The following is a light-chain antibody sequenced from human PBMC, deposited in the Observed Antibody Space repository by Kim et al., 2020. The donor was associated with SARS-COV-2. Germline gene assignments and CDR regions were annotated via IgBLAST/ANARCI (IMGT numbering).Light chain of an antibody. J-gene: IGKJ1*01. Sequence: ASVGDRVTITCRARQGFNNYLAWYQQRPGKVPELLIHGASALKSGVPSRFSGSGSGTHFTLTISSLQPEDVATYYCQMYYSAPWTFGQGTKVEIK. CDR1: QGFNNY. CDR3: QMYYSAPWT. CDR2: GAS. V-gene: IGKV1-27*01.